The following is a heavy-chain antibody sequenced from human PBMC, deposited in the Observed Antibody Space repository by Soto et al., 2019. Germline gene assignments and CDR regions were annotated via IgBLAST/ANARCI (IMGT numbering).Heavy chain of an antibody. D-gene: IGHD3-22*01. Sequence: PGGSLRLSCAVSGFTVSNIYMSWVRQAPGKALECVSVIYGGDTTYYADSVKGRFTVSRDNSKNTLYLQMSSLRAEDTAVYYCVKDISMIVVARFDYWGQGTLVTVSA. CDR1: GFTVSNIY. V-gene: IGHV3-66*01. CDR2: IYGGDTT. J-gene: IGHJ4*02. CDR3: VKDISMIVVARFDY.